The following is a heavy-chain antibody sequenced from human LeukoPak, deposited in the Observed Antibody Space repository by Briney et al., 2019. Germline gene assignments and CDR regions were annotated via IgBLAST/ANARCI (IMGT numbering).Heavy chain of an antibody. V-gene: IGHV5-10-1*01. CDR3: ARLPRDYCSGGSCYSKGDY. J-gene: IGHJ4*02. CDR1: GCSFTSYW. D-gene: IGHD2-15*01. CDR2: IDPSDSYT. Sequence: GGALMISCKGSGCSFTSYWISWGRQVPGKGLEWMGRIDPSDSYTNYSPSFQGHVTISADKSISTAYLQWSSLKASDTAMYYCARLPRDYCSGGSCYSKGDYWGQGTLVTVSS.